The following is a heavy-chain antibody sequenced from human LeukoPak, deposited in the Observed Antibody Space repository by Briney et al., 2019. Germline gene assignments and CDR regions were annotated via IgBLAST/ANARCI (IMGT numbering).Heavy chain of an antibody. D-gene: IGHD4-17*01. CDR3: ARGLTTAWHNAFDI. CDR2: INHSGST. Sequence: SETLSLTCAVYGGSFSVYYWSWIRQHPGKGLELIGEINHSGSTNYNPSLKSRVTISVDTSKNQFSLKLSSVTAADTAVYYCARGLTTAWHNAFDIWGQGTMVTVSS. CDR1: GGSFSVYY. V-gene: IGHV4-34*01. J-gene: IGHJ3*02.